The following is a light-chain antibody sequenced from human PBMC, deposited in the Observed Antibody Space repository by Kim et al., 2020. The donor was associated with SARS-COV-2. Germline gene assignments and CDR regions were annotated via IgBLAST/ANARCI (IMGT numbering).Light chain of an antibody. Sequence: LSPWERAPPSRTGSHSVSSNYLSWYQQRPGQPPTLPIYGASTRITGIPERCSGSGSGTHFTLTIRRLEPEDVAVYYCQQYGTSLAFGGGTTVDIK. J-gene: IGKJ4*01. V-gene: IGKV3-20*01. CDR1: HSVSSNY. CDR2: GAS. CDR3: QQYGTSLA.